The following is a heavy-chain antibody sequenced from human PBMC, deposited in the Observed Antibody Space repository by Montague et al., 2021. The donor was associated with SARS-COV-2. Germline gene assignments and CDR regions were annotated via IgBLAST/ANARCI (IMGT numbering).Heavy chain of an antibody. J-gene: IGHJ4*02. CDR1: GGSISSGGYY. Sequence: TLSLTCTVSGGSISSGGYYWSWIRQHPGKGLEWIGNIYYSGSTYYNPSLKSRLTISVDTSKNQFSLKLSSVTAADTAVYYCARVHFVIIVWSPDAFDFWGQGTLVTVSS. V-gene: IGHV4-31*03. CDR2: IYYSGST. D-gene: IGHD2-15*01. CDR3: ARVHFVIIVWSPDAFDF.